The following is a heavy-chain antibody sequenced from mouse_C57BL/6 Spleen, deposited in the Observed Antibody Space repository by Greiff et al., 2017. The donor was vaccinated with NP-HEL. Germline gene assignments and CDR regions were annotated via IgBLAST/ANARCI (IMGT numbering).Heavy chain of an antibody. CDR3: ASGYYGTLFAY. D-gene: IGHD1-1*01. J-gene: IGHJ3*01. Sequence: VQLVESGPGLVAPSQSLSITCTVSGFSLTSYGVDWVRQSPGKGLEWLGVIWGVGSTNYNSALKSRLSISKDNSKSQVFLKMNSLQTDDTAMYYCASGYYGTLFAYWGQGTLVTVSA. V-gene: IGHV2-6*01. CDR1: GFSLTSYG. CDR2: IWGVGST.